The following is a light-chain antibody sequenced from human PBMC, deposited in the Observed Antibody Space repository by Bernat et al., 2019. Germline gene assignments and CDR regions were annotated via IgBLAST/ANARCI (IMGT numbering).Light chain of an antibody. Sequence: QSALTQPASVSGSPGQSITISCTGTSSDVGAYNYVSWYQQHPGKAPKLMIYDVSIRPSGVSNRFSGSKSGNTASLTISGLQAEDEGYYYCTSYTTTSTPVVLGGGTKLTVL. CDR2: DVS. CDR3: TSYTTTSTPVV. J-gene: IGLJ2*01. CDR1: SSDVGAYNY. V-gene: IGLV2-14*03.